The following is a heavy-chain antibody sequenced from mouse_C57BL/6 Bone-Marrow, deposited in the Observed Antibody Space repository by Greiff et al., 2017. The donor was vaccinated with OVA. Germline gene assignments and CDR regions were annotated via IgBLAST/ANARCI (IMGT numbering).Heavy chain of an antibody. J-gene: IGHJ2*01. CDR2: INPGGGGT. Sequence: QVQLQQPGAELVRPGTSVKVSCKASGYAFTNYLIEWVKQRPGQGLEWIGVINPGGGGTNYNEKFKGKATLTADKSSSTAYMQLSSLTSEDSAVYYCARKGLPFDYWGQGTTLTVSS. V-gene: IGHV1-54*01. D-gene: IGHD2-4*01. CDR1: GYAFTNYL. CDR3: ARKGLPFDY.